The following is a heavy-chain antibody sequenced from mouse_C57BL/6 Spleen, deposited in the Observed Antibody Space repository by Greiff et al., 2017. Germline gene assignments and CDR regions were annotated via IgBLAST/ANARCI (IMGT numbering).Heavy chain of an antibody. CDR1: GYAFTNYL. CDR3: ARYDYGSSYDAMDY. Sequence: QVHVKQSGAELVRPGTSVKVSCKASGYAFTNYLIEWVKQRPGQGLEWIGVINPGSGGTNYNEKFKGKATLTADKSSSTAYMQLSSLTSEDSAVYCCARYDYGSSYDAMDYWGQGTSVTVSS. V-gene: IGHV1-54*01. CDR2: INPGSGGT. J-gene: IGHJ4*01. D-gene: IGHD1-1*01.